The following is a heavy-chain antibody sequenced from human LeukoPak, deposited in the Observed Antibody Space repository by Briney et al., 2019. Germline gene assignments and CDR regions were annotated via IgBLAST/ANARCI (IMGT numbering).Heavy chain of an antibody. D-gene: IGHD6-19*01. CDR2: ISWNSGSI. J-gene: IGHJ4*02. CDR1: GFTFDDYA. CDR3: AKDGYSSGWYWAYFDY. Sequence: PGRSLRLSCAAAGFTFDDYAMHWVRQAPGKGLEWVSGISWNSGSIGYADSVKGRFTISRDNAKNSLYLQMNSLRAEDTALYHCAKDGYSSGWYWAYFDYWGQGTLVTVSS. V-gene: IGHV3-9*01.